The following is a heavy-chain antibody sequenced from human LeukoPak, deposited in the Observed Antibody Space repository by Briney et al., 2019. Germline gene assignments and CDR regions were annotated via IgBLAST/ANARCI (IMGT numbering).Heavy chain of an antibody. CDR2: IIPIFGTA. J-gene: IGHJ6*03. CDR3: ARGPRSHSYYYYMDV. V-gene: IGHV1-69*05. Sequence: GASVKVSCKASGGTFSSYAISWVRQAPGQGLEWMGGIIPIFGTANYAQKFQGRVTITTDESTSTAYMELSSLRSEDTAVYYCARGPRSHSYYYYMDVWGKGTTVTVSS. CDR1: GGTFSSYA.